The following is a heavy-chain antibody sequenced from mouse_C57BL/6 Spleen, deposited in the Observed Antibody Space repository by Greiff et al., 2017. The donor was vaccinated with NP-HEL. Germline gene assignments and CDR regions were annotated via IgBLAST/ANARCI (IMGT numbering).Heavy chain of an antibody. J-gene: IGHJ4*01. CDR2: IDPSDSYT. Sequence: QVQLKQPGAELVRPGTSVKLSCKASGYTFTSYWMHWVKQRPGQGLEWIGVIDPSDSYTNYNQKFKGKATLTVDTSSSTAYMQLSSLTSEDSAVYYCARRRDYGSSYGYAMDYWGQGTSVTVSS. CDR3: ARRRDYGSSYGYAMDY. V-gene: IGHV1-59*01. D-gene: IGHD1-1*01. CDR1: GYTFTSYW.